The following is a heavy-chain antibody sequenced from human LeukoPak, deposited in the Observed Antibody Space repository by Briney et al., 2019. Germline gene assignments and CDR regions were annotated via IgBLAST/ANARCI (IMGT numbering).Heavy chain of an antibody. CDR1: GGSLSSGSYY. D-gene: IGHD5-24*01. CDR3: ARAVRDGYDYYFDY. V-gene: IGHV4-61*02. Sequence: PSQTLSLTCTVSGGSLSSGSYYWRWLRQPAGKGLEWLGRIYTSGSTNYNPSLKSRVTISVDTPKNQCSLKLSSVTAADTAVYYCARAVRDGYDYYFDYWGQGTLVTVSS. J-gene: IGHJ4*02. CDR2: IYTSGST.